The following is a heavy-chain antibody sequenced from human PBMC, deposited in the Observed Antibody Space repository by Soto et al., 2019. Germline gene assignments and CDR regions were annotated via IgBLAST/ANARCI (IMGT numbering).Heavy chain of an antibody. CDR2: ISGSGGGT. V-gene: IGHV3-23*01. CDR1: GFTFSNYA. D-gene: IGHD3-9*01. Sequence: EVLLLESGGGLVQPGGSLRLSCAASGFTFSNYAMSWVRQAPGKGLEWVSGISGSGGGTDYADSVTGRFTISRDNCKNALYLQMNGLRAEDAAVYYCAKVGTYDTLSGDDSAFDIWGQGTMVTGSS. J-gene: IGHJ3*02. CDR3: AKVGTYDTLSGDDSAFDI.